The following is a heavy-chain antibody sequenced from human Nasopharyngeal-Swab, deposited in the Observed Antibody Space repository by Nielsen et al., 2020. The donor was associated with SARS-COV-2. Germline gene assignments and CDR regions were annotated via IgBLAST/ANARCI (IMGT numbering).Heavy chain of an antibody. Sequence: SVKVSCKASGYTFTSYGISWVRQAPGQGLEWIGWIVVGSGNTNYAQKFQERVTITRDMSTSTAYMELSSLRSEDTAVYYCAVASSGWYFPQGAFDIWGQGTMVTVSS. CDR1: GYTFTSYG. CDR3: AVASSGWYFPQGAFDI. D-gene: IGHD6-19*01. CDR2: IVVGSGNT. V-gene: IGHV1-58*02. J-gene: IGHJ3*02.